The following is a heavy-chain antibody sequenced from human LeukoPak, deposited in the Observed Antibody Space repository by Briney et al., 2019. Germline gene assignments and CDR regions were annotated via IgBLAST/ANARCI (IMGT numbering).Heavy chain of an antibody. J-gene: IGHJ5*02. D-gene: IGHD2-2*01. CDR3: ARIPPVVVPAAPNWFDP. Sequence: SVNVSCKASGYTFTSYGISWVRQAPGQGLDGMGWISAYNGNTNYAQKLQGRVTMTTDTSTSTAYMELRSLRSDDTAVYYCARIPPVVVPAAPNWFDPWGQGTLVTVSS. V-gene: IGHV1-18*04. CDR2: ISAYNGNT. CDR1: GYTFTSYG.